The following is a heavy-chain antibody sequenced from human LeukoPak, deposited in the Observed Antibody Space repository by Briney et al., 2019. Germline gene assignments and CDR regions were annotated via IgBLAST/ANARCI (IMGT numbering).Heavy chain of an antibody. CDR3: ARDERPTYYDFWSGYQYYFDY. D-gene: IGHD3-3*01. Sequence: SETLSLTCTVSGYSISSGYYWGWIRQPPGKGLEGFGSIFHSGSTYYNPSLKSRATISVDTTKNQSSQKLSSVTAADTAVYYCARDERPTYYDFWSGYQYYFDYWGQGTLVTVSS. J-gene: IGHJ4*02. V-gene: IGHV4-38-2*02. CDR2: IFHSGST. CDR1: GYSISSGYY.